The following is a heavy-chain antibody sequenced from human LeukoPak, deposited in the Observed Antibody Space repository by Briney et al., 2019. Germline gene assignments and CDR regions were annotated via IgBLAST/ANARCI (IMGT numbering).Heavy chain of an antibody. D-gene: IGHD1-26*01. Sequence: GGSLRLPCAASGFTFSSYWMHWVRQAPGKGLVWVSRIYSDGISTSYADSVKGRFTISRDNAKNTLYLQMNSLKAEDTAIYYCAREGGSYSNYFDYWGQGTLVTVSS. CDR2: IYSDGIST. J-gene: IGHJ4*02. CDR1: GFTFSSYW. CDR3: AREGGSYSNYFDY. V-gene: IGHV3-74*01.